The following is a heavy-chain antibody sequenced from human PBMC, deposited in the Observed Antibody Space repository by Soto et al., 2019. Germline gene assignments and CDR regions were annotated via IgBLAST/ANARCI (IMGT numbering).Heavy chain of an antibody. CDR2: ISSSGTGI. Sequence: GGSLRLSCAASGFTFSDYYMIWICQAPGKGLEWVSYISSSGTGIYYADSVKGRFTISRDNAKNSLYLQMSSLRVEDTAAYYCARAYSDAFDIWGQGTMVTVSS. D-gene: IGHD2-15*01. V-gene: IGHV3-11*01. J-gene: IGHJ3*02. CDR1: GFTFSDYY. CDR3: ARAYSDAFDI.